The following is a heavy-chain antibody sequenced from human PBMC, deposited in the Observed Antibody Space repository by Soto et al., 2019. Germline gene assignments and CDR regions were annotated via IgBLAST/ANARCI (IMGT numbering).Heavy chain of an antibody. CDR1: GFTFSSYW. J-gene: IGHJ4*02. CDR3: ARAYYDFWSGYYRDLDY. V-gene: IGHV3-74*01. CDR2: INSDGSST. Sequence: TGGSLRLSCAASGFTFSSYWMHWVRQAPGKGLVWVSRINSDGSSTSYADSVKGRFTISRDNAKNTLYLQMNSLRAEDTAVYYCARAYYDFWSGYYRDLDYWGQGTLVTVSS. D-gene: IGHD3-3*01.